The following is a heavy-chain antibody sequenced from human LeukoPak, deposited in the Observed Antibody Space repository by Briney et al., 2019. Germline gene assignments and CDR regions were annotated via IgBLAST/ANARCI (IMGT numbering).Heavy chain of an antibody. CDR2: INPSGGST. V-gene: IGHV1-46*01. D-gene: IGHD6-19*01. CDR3: ARVARYSSGWYRERYFQH. J-gene: IGHJ1*01. Sequence: ASVKVSCKASGYTFTSYYMHWVRHAPGQGLEWMGIINPSGGSTSYAQKFQGRVTMTRDTSTSTVYMELSSLRSEDTAVYYCARVARYSSGWYRERYFQHWGQGTLVTVSS. CDR1: GYTFTSYY.